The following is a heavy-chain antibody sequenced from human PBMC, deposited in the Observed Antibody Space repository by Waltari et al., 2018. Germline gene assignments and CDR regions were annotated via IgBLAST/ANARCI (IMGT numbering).Heavy chain of an antibody. CDR1: GGSISRYY. V-gene: IGHV4-59*01. CDR2: IYYSGST. CDR3: ARSGVAGTGDFDY. J-gene: IGHJ4*02. D-gene: IGHD6-19*01. Sequence: QVQLQESGPGLGKPSETLSLTCTVRGGSISRYYWNWYRQPPGKGLEWIGYIYYSGSTNYNPSLNSRVTISVDTSKTQFSLTLSSVTAADTAVYYCARSGVAGTGDFDYWGQGTLVTVSS.